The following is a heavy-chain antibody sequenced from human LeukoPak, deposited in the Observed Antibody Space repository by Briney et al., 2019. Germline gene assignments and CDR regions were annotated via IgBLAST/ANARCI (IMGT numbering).Heavy chain of an antibody. D-gene: IGHD5-24*01. V-gene: IGHV3-7*01. Sequence: GGSLRLSGAASGFTFSSYWMSWVRQAPGKGLEWVANIKQDGSEKYYVDSVKGRFTISRDNAKNSLYLQMNSLRAEDTAVYYCARDQRNGYNYGAFDIWGQGTMVTVSS. J-gene: IGHJ3*02. CDR3: ARDQRNGYNYGAFDI. CDR2: IKQDGSEK. CDR1: GFTFSSYW.